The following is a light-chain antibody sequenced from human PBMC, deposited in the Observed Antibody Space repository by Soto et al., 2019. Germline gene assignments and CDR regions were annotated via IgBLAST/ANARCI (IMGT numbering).Light chain of an antibody. CDR3: QQSYSTTWT. V-gene: IGKV3D-20*02. CDR2: DAS. Sequence: EIVLTQSPGTLSLSPGERATLSCRASQSVSSSYLAWYQQKPGQAPRLLIYDASSRATGIPDRFSGSGSGTDFTLTISSLQPEDFATYYCQQSYSTTWTFGQGTKVDIK. J-gene: IGKJ1*01. CDR1: QSVSSSY.